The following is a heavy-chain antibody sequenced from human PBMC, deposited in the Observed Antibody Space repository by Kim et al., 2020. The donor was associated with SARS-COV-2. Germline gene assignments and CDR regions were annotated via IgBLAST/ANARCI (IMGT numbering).Heavy chain of an antibody. D-gene: IGHD3-10*01. CDR1: GFTFSSYA. J-gene: IGHJ6*02. V-gene: IGHV3-23*01. CDR2: ISGSGGST. Sequence: GGSLRLSCAASGFTFSSYAMSWVRQAPGKGLEWVSAISGSGGSTYYADSVKGRFTISRDNSKNTLYLQMNSLRAEDTAVYYCAKDYYGSGRDYYYYGMDVWGQGTTSPSP. CDR3: AKDYYGSGRDYYYYGMDV.